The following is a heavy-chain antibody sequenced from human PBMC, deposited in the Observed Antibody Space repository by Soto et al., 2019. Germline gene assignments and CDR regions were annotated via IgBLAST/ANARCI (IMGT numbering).Heavy chain of an antibody. Sequence: SQTLSLTCAISGDSVSDNTAAWNWIRQSPSRGLEWLGRTYYRSRWYNDYAVSVRSRISINPDTSKNQFSLQLNSVTPEDTAVYYCARDGGIALPTFDYWGQGSLVTVSS. V-gene: IGHV6-1*01. J-gene: IGHJ4*02. D-gene: IGHD2-15*01. CDR3: ARDGGIALPTFDY. CDR2: TYYRSRWYN. CDR1: GDSVSDNTAA.